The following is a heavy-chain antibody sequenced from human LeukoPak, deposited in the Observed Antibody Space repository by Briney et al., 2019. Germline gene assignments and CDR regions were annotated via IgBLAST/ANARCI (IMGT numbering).Heavy chain of an antibody. V-gene: IGHV4-59*01. J-gene: IGHJ5*02. Sequence: PSETLSLTCTVSGDSISGYYWSWIRQPPGKGLEWIGYIYYSGSTKYNPSLKSRVTISADTSKNQFSLRLSSVTAADTAVYYCARLNSWFGDPNWFDPWGQGTLVTVSS. CDR3: ARLNSWFGDPNWFDP. CDR1: GDSISGYY. CDR2: IYYSGST. D-gene: IGHD3-10*01.